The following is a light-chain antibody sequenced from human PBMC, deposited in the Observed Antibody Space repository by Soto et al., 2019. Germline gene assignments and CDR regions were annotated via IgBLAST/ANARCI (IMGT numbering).Light chain of an antibody. J-gene: IGKJ4*01. CDR3: QQRGNWPPT. Sequence: EIVLTQSPAHLSLSPGERATLSCRASQSVSSYLAWYQQKPGQAPRLLIYDASNRATGIPARFSGSGSGTDFTLTISSLEPEDFAVYYCQQRGNWPPTFGGGTKVEIK. V-gene: IGKV3-11*01. CDR2: DAS. CDR1: QSVSSY.